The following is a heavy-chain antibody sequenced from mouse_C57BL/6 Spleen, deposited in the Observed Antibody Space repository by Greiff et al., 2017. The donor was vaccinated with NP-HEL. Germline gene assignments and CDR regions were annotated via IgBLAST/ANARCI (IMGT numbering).Heavy chain of an antibody. V-gene: IGHV5-17*01. CDR1: GFTFSDYG. D-gene: IGHD1-2*01. CDR3: ARPGPGRLDY. Sequence: EVKLVESGGGLVKPGGSLKLSCAASGFTFSDYGMHWVRQAPEKGLEWVAYISSGSSTIYYADTVKGRFTISRDNAKNTLFLQMTSLRSEDTAMYYCARPGPGRLDYWGQGTTLTVSS. J-gene: IGHJ2*01. CDR2: ISSGSSTI.